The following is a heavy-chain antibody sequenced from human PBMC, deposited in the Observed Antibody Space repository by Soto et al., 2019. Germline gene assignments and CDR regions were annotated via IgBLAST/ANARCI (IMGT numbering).Heavy chain of an antibody. CDR3: AIPSGLTVTGPDY. CDR2: VFHSGTT. D-gene: IGHD6-19*01. J-gene: IGHJ4*02. Sequence: PSETLSLTCGVSGYSINSGYYWGWIRQPPGKGLEWIGSVFHSGTTYQNPSLKTRATISVDTSRNQFSLELDSVTAADTAVYYCAIPSGLTVTGPDYWGQGTLVTVSS. V-gene: IGHV4-38-2*01. CDR1: GYSINSGYY.